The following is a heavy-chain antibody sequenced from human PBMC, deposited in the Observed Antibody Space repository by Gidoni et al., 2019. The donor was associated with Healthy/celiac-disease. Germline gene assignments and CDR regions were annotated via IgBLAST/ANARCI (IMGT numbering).Heavy chain of an antibody. V-gene: IGHV7-4-1*02. J-gene: IGHJ6*02. CDR2: INTHTVNP. D-gene: IGHD2-2*01. CDR1: GYTFTSYA. Sequence: QVQLVQSGSELKKPGASVKVSCKASGYTFTSYAMTWVLPAPGQGLEWMGWINTHTVNPSYAQGFTGRFVFALDTSVSTAYLQISSLKAEDTAVYYCARYPYCSSTSCSVGYYYYGMDVWGQGTTVTVSS. CDR3: ARYPYCSSTSCSVGYYYYGMDV.